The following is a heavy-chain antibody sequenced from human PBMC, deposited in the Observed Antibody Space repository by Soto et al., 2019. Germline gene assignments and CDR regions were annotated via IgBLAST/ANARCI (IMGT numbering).Heavy chain of an antibody. D-gene: IGHD6-6*01. CDR1: GFTFSSYA. V-gene: IGHV3-30-3*01. CDR3: ARALLQLVHYYYGMDV. J-gene: IGHJ6*02. CDR2: ISYDGSNK. Sequence: GGSLRLSCAASGFTFSSYAMHWVRQAPGKGLEWVAVISYDGSNKYYADSVKGRFTISRDNSKNTLYLQMNSLRAEDTAVYYCARALLQLVHYYYGMDVWGQGTTVTVSS.